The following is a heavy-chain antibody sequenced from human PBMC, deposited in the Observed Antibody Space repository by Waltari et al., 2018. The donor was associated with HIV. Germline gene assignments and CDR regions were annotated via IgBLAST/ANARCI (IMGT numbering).Heavy chain of an antibody. J-gene: IGHJ4*02. V-gene: IGHV3-33*01. CDR3: ARDNYGSGSYYGY. Sequence: QVQLVESGGGVVQPGRSLRLSCAASGFTFSSYGMHWVRPAPGKGLEWVAVIWYDGSNKYYADSVKGRFTISRDNSKNTLYLQMNSLRAEDTAVYYCARDNYGSGSYYGYWGQGTLVTVSS. CDR2: IWYDGSNK. CDR1: GFTFSSYG. D-gene: IGHD3-10*01.